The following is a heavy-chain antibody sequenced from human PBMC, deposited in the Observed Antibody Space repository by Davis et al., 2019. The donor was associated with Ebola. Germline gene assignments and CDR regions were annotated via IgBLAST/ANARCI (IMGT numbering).Heavy chain of an antibody. CDR2: ITSGNSV. V-gene: IGHV3-69-1*01. D-gene: IGHD5-24*01. J-gene: IGHJ4*02. CDR3: ARAPAGRWRWPATACDY. CDR1: GFTFSNYW. Sequence: GESLKISCAASGFTFSNYWMHWVRQAPGKGLEWVSSITSGNSVSYADSLEGRFTISRDSARNSVYLQLNSLRPEDTALYYCARAPAGRWRWPATACDYWGQGTLVTVSS.